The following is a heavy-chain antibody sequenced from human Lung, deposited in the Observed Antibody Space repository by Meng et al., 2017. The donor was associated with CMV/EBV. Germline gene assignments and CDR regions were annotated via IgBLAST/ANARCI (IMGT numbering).Heavy chain of an antibody. CDR1: RGPISSSSHY. CDR3: ARVWGGDNWLDP. V-gene: IGHV4-39*07. CDR2: MLYGGST. Sequence: SRGPISSSSHYWGWVRQAPGKGLEWIGSMLYGGSTFYNPSLKSRVSISIDVSKNQFSLSLSSVTAADTAVYYCARVWGGDNWLDPWGQGILVTVSS. J-gene: IGHJ5*02. D-gene: IGHD3-16*01.